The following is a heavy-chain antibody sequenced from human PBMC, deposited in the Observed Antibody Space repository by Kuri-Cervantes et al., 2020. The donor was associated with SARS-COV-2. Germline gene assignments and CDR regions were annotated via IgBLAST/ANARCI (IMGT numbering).Heavy chain of an antibody. D-gene: IGHD6-19*01. CDR3: ASLPAVAGYFDY. CDR2: ISSSSSYI. Sequence: GESLKISCAASGFTFSSYSMNWVRQAPGKGLEWVSSISSSSSYIYYADSVKSRFTISRDNAKNSLYLQMNSLRAEDTAVYYCASLPAVAGYFDYWGQGTLVTVSS. CDR1: GFTFSSYS. J-gene: IGHJ4*02. V-gene: IGHV3-21*01.